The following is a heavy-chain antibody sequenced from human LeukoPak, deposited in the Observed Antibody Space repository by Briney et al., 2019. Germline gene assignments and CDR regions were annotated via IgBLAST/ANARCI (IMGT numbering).Heavy chain of an antibody. J-gene: IGHJ5*02. CDR1: GGSISSGSYY. D-gene: IGHD2/OR15-2a*01. Sequence: PSQTLSLTCTVSGGSISSGSYYWSWIRQPAGTGLEWIGRIYTSGSTNYNPSLKSRVTISVDTSKNQFSLKLSSVTAADTAVCYCAREFYISWFDPWGQGTLVTVSS. CDR2: IYTSGST. V-gene: IGHV4-61*02. CDR3: AREFYISWFDP.